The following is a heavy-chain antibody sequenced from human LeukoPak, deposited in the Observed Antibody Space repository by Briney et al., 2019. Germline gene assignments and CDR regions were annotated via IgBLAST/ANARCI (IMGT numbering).Heavy chain of an antibody. Sequence: SVKVSFKASGGSFSSSPISWVRQAPGQGLEWMGGIIPIFGTTNYAQKFQGRVTVTADKSTGAAYMELSSLRSDDTAVYYCARERHEYGAFDYWGQGTPVTVSS. J-gene: IGHJ4*02. D-gene: IGHD4-17*01. CDR2: IIPIFGTT. CDR1: GGSFSSSP. CDR3: ARERHEYGAFDY. V-gene: IGHV1-69*06.